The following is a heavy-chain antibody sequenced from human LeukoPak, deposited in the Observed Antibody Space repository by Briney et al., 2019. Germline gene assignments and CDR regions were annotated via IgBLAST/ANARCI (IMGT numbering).Heavy chain of an antibody. V-gene: IGHV3-7*03. J-gene: IGHJ1*01. CDR1: GFTFSSYW. CDR3: ARDAGSPWMGTMYFQH. D-gene: IGHD7-27*01. Sequence: GGSLRLSCAASGFTFSSYWMSWVRQAPGKGLEWVANIKQDGSEKYYVDSVKGRFTISRDNAKNSLYLQMNSLRAEDTAVYYCARDAGSPWMGTMYFQHWGQGTLVTVSS. CDR2: IKQDGSEK.